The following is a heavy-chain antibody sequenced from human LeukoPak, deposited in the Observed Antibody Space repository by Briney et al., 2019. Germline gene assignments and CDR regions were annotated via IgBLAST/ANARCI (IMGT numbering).Heavy chain of an antibody. CDR1: GYTLTELS. J-gene: IGHJ4*02. CDR2: FDPEDGET. V-gene: IGHV1-24*01. D-gene: IGHD4-23*01. Sequence: ASVKVSCEVSGYTLTELSMHWVRQAPGKGLEWMGGFDPEDGETIYAQKFQGRVTMTEDTSTDTAYMELSSLRSEDTAVYYCATGPYGGNSFDYWGQGTLVTVSS. CDR3: ATGPYGGNSFDY.